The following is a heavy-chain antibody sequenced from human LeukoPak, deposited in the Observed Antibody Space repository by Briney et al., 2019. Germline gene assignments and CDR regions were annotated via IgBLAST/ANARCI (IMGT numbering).Heavy chain of an antibody. J-gene: IGHJ6*03. V-gene: IGHV4-4*08. CDR2: IYTSGST. CDR3: ARDGFHCSGGSCFYYYYYYMDV. Sequence: SETLSPTCTVSGGSISSYYWSWIRQPPGKGLEWIGYIYTSGSTNYNPSLKSRVTMSVDTSKNQFSLMLSSVTAADTAVYYCARDGFHCSGGSCFYYYYYYMDVWGKGTTVTVSS. CDR1: GGSISSYY. D-gene: IGHD2-15*01.